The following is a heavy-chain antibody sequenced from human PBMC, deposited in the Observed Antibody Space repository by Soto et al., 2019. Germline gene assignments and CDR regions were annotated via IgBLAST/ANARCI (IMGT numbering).Heavy chain of an antibody. CDR2: VNPHTGGT. Sequence: QEQLVQSGAEVKKPGASVKVSCKTSGYTFIGYYLNWVRQAPGQGLEWMGWVNPHTGGTHYAQKFDGRVTMTRDTSTYTAYMELSGPKFDDTATYFCARVMAYEQQLVPFDYWGQGTLVTVSS. V-gene: IGHV1-2*02. CDR1: GYTFIGYY. J-gene: IGHJ4*02. D-gene: IGHD6-13*01. CDR3: ARVMAYEQQLVPFDY.